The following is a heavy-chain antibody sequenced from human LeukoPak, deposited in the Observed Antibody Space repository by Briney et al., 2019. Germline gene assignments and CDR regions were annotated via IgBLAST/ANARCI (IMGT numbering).Heavy chain of an antibody. J-gene: IGHJ4*02. D-gene: IGHD6-19*01. Sequence: GGSLRLSCAASGFTFGTYTMHWVRQAPGKGLEWVALISYEGSKQNYADSVKGRFTISRDNSQNTLYLEMNSLRTEDTAVYYCARAPYTSGWYFAFDYWGQGTLVTVSS. CDR1: GFTFGTYT. V-gene: IGHV3-30-3*01. CDR3: ARAPYTSGWYFAFDY. CDR2: ISYEGSKQ.